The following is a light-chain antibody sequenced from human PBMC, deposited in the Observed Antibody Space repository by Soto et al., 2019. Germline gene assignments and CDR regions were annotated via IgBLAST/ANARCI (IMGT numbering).Light chain of an antibody. J-gene: IGKJ4*01. CDR3: QKLDSYQLT. CDR2: AAS. V-gene: IGKV1-39*01. CDR1: QRVNNY. Sequence: DVQIAPSTFSLSASVGARVTITCPASQRVNNYLNWYQQKPGEAPKLLISAASSLQIGVPYRFGGSGSGTDFTLAIRGLQPEDFANYYCQKLDSYQLTFGGGTQVDIK.